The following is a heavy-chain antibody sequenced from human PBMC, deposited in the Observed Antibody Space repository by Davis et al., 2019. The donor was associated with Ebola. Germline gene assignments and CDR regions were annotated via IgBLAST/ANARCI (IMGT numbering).Heavy chain of an antibody. CDR2: IYDSGNT. J-gene: IGHJ5*02. Sequence: PSETLSLTCTVSGGSITNYYWIWIRQPPGKGLEWIGYIYDSGNTNCNPSLKSRVTMSVDTSKNQFSLILRSVTAADTAVYYCARGGSYTNLVVTWGQGSLVTVSS. V-gene: IGHV4-59*01. CDR1: GGSITNYY. CDR3: ARGGSYTNLVVT. D-gene: IGHD2-8*02.